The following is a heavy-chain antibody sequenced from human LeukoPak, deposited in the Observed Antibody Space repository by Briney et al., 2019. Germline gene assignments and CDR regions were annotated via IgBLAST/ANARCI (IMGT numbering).Heavy chain of an antibody. V-gene: IGHV3-15*01. D-gene: IGHD3-9*01. CDR1: GFTFSNAW. CDR2: IKSKTDGGTT. J-gene: IGHJ4*02. Sequence: GGPLRLSCAASGFTFSNAWMSWVRQAPGKGLEWVGRIKSKTDGGTTDYAAPVKGRFTISRDDSKNTLYLQMNSLKTEDTAVYYCTTDEVFLTGFDYWGQGTLVTVSS. CDR3: TTDEVFLTGFDY.